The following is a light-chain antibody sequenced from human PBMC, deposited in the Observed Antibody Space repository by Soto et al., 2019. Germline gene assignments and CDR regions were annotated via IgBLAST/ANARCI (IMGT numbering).Light chain of an antibody. V-gene: IGKV3-15*01. J-gene: IGKJ1*01. Sequence: EIVMTQSPATLSVSPGERATLSCRASQSVSRNVAWYQQKPGQAPRLLIHDASTRATGISVRFSGSGSGTECTLTISSLQSEDFAVYSCQQYNNWLWTFGQGTKVEIK. CDR2: DAS. CDR3: QQYNNWLWT. CDR1: QSVSRN.